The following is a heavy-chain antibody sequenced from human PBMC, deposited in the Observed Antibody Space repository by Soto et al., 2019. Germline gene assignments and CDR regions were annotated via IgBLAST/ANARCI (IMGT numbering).Heavy chain of an antibody. CDR3: ARASGELQLYYYYGMDV. Sequence: GGSLRLSCAASGFTFSSYSMNWVRQAPGKGLERVSSISSSSSYIYYADSVKGRFTISRDNAKNSLYLQMNSLRAEDTAVYYCARASGELQLYYYYGMDVWGQGTTVTVSS. D-gene: IGHD1-7*01. J-gene: IGHJ6*02. CDR1: GFTFSSYS. CDR2: ISSSSSYI. V-gene: IGHV3-21*01.